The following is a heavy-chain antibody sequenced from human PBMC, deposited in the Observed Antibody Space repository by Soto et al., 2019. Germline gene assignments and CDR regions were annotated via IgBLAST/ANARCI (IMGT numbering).Heavy chain of an antibody. CDR3: ARDFGSDLSAPGAVFDY. CDR2: ISPYNGNT. J-gene: IGHJ4*02. D-gene: IGHD3-3*01. CDR1: GYFFTSYG. V-gene: IGHV1-18*04. Sequence: QVQLVQSGGEVVQPGASVKVSCKASGYFFTSYGITWVRQAPGQGLEWMGWISPYNGNTKYAQNFQGRVTMTTDTSTSTDYMEVRRLRSDDPAVYYCARDFGSDLSAPGAVFDYWGQGTLVTVSS.